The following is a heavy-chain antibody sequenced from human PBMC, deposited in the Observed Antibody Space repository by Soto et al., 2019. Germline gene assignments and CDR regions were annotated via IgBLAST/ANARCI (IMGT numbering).Heavy chain of an antibody. D-gene: IGHD6-6*01. V-gene: IGHV4-31*03. CDR3: ARWVEVSLDYFDS. CDR1: GAYMRNDYYY. Sequence: SETLSLTCTFSGAYMRNDYYYWSWVRQKPGKDLEWIGHMHHSGRTHYNPSLKSRVAVSVDTSKNQFSLYLNSVTAADTAVYYCARWVEVSLDYFDSWGQGIPVTVSS. CDR2: MHHSGRT. J-gene: IGHJ4*02.